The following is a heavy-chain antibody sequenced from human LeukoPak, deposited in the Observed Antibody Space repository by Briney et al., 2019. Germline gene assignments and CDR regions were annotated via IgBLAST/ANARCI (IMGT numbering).Heavy chain of an antibody. CDR3: VRGFRGYSFDY. V-gene: IGHV3-23*01. CDR2: ISGSGGST. CDR1: GFTFSSYA. J-gene: IGHJ4*02. Sequence: PGGSLRLSCAASGFTFSSYAMSWVRQAPGKGLEWVSAISGSGGSTYYADSVKGRFTISRDNSKNTLFLQMNSLRAEDTAVYYCVRGFRGYSFDYWGQGTLVTVSS.